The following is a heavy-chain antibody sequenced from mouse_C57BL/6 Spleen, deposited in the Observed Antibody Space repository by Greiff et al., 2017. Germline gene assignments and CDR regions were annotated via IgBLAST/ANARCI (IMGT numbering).Heavy chain of an antibody. J-gene: IGHJ4*01. CDR3: ARWVYYYGSSYDYYAMDY. CDR2: INPSNGGT. CDR1: GYTFTSYW. V-gene: IGHV1-53*01. Sequence: VQLQQPGTELVKPGASVKLSCKASGYTFTSYWMHWVKQRPGQGLEWIGNINPSNGGTNYNEKFKSKATLTVDKSSSTAYTQLSSLTSEDSAVYYCARWVYYYGSSYDYYAMDYWGQGTSVTVSS. D-gene: IGHD1-1*01.